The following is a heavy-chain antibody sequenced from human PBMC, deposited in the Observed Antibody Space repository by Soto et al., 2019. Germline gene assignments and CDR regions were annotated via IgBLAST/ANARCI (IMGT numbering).Heavy chain of an antibody. CDR1: GDSISSNY. Sequence: SETLSLTCTVSGDSISSNYWSWIRQPPGKGLEWIGYVSNSGYTNYNPSLKSRVTISVDTSKNQFSLKLSSVTAADTAVYYCARKNDYYDYWGQGTRVTVSS. CDR3: ARKNDYYDY. J-gene: IGHJ4*02. CDR2: VSNSGYT. V-gene: IGHV4-59*01.